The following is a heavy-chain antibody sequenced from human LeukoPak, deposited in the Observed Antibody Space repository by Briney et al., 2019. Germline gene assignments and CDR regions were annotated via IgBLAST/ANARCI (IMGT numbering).Heavy chain of an antibody. CDR2: IKQDGSAT. CDR3: TRQAFDI. Sequence: PGGSLRLSCAASGFTFTDYWINWVRQAPGKGLEWVANIKQDGSATYHVDSVKGRFTVSRDNAKNSLYLQMNSLRAEDTAVYYCTRQAFDIWGQGTMVTVSS. J-gene: IGHJ3*02. V-gene: IGHV3-7*01. CDR1: GFTFTDYW.